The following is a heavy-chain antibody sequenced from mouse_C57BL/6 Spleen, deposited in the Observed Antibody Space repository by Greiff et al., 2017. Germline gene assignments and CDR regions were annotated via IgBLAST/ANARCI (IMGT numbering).Heavy chain of an antibody. CDR2: IRNKDNNHAT. J-gene: IGHJ4*01. Sequence: EVKVEESGGGLVQPGGSMKLSCAASGFTFSDAWMDWVRQSPEKGLEWVAEIRNKDNNHATYYAKYVKGRFTISRDDYKSSVYLQMNSLRAEDTGMYYWTGYYAMDYWGQGTSVTVSS. CDR1: GFTFSDAW. CDR3: TGYYAMDY. V-gene: IGHV6-6*01.